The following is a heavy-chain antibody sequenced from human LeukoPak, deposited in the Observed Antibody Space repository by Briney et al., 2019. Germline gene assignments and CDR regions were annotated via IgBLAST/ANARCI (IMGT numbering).Heavy chain of an antibody. CDR2: IKSKTDGGTT. J-gene: IGHJ4*02. CDR3: TTDYSGYPDY. D-gene: IGHD5-12*01. CDR1: GFTFSSYA. V-gene: IGHV3-15*01. Sequence: PGGSLRLSCAASGFTFSSYAMSWVRQAPGKGLEWVGRIKSKTDGGTTDYAAPVKGRFTISRDDSKNTLYLQMNSLKTEDTAVYYCTTDYSGYPDYWGQGTLVTVSS.